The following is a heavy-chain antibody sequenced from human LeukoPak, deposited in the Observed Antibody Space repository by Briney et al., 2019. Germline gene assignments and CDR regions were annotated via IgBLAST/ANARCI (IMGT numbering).Heavy chain of an antibody. Sequence: GGSLRLSCAASGFTLSRYGMNWVRQAPGKGLEWVSTIGGSGGDTHYADSVKGRFTISRDNSESTLYLQMNSLRAEDTAVYYCAKGYFGADYWGQGTLVTVSS. V-gene: IGHV3-23*01. CDR1: GFTLSRYG. CDR3: AKGYFGADY. J-gene: IGHJ4*02. CDR2: IGGSGGDT. D-gene: IGHD3-16*01.